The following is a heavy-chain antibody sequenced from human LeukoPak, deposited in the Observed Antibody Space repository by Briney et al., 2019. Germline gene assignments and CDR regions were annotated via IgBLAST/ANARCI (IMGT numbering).Heavy chain of an antibody. CDR2: ISSSGATK. CDR1: GFTFSSFE. CDR3: AKDRPINYYDSSGYPTPYFDY. J-gene: IGHJ4*02. D-gene: IGHD3-22*01. V-gene: IGHV3-48*03. Sequence: TGGSLRLSCAASGFTFSSFEMNWVRQAPGKGLEWVSYISSSGATKYYADSVKGRFTISRDNSKNTLYLQMNSLRAEDTAVYYCAKDRPINYYDSSGYPTPYFDYWGQGTLVTVSS.